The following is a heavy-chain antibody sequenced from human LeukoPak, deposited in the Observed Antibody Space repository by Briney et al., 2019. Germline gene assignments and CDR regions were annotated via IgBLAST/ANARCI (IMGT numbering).Heavy chain of an antibody. D-gene: IGHD3-3*01. V-gene: IGHV3-11*01. CDR2: VSSSGSTI. J-gene: IGHJ5*02. Sequence: GGSLRLSCAASGFTFSDYYMSWIRQAPGKGLEWISYVSSSGSTIYYADSVKGRFTISRDNAKNSLYLQMNSLRAEDTAVYYCARVLREWLLFGWFDPWGQGTLVTVSS. CDR1: GFTFSDYY. CDR3: ARVLREWLLFGWFDP.